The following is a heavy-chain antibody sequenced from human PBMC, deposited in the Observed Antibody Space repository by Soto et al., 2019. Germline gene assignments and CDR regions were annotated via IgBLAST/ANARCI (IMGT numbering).Heavy chain of an antibody. CDR2: ISSSSSTI. CDR1: GFTFSTYS. Sequence: GSLRLSCAASGFTFSTYSMNWVRQAPGKGLEWVSYISSSSSTIYYTDSVKGRFTISRDNAKNSLYLQMNSLRAEDTAVYYCAHFDWFIDYWGQGTLVTGSPQ. D-gene: IGHD3-9*01. J-gene: IGHJ4*02. V-gene: IGHV3-48*01. CDR3: AHFDWFIDY.